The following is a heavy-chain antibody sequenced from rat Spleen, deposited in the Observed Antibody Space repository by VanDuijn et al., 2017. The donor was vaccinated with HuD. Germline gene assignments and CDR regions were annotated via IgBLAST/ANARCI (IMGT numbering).Heavy chain of an antibody. Sequence: EVQLVESGGGLVQPGRSMKLSCAASGFTFSSFPMAWVRQAPTKGLEWVATITNTGDSTYYPDSVKDRFTISRDNAKSTLNLQVSSLRSEDTATYYCTRGGEPRSWGQGVMVTVSS. V-gene: IGHV5-46*01. CDR1: GFTFSSFP. CDR3: TRGGEPRS. J-gene: IGHJ2*01. CDR2: ITNTGDST.